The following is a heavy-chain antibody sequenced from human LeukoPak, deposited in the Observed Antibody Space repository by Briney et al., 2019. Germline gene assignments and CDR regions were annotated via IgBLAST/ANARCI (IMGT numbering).Heavy chain of an antibody. CDR1: GGSISSYY. D-gene: IGHD3-22*01. CDR2: IYTSGST. J-gene: IGHJ4*02. CDR3: ARERDFYDSSGSPSY. Sequence: SETLSLTCTVSGGSISSYYWSWIRQPAGKGLEWIGRIYTSGSTNYNPSLKSRVTMSVDTSKNQFSLKLSSVTAADTAVYYCARERDFYDSSGSPSYWGQGTLVIVSS. V-gene: IGHV4-4*07.